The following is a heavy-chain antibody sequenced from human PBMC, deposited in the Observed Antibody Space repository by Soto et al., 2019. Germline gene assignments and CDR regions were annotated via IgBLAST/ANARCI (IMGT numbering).Heavy chain of an antibody. Sequence: GEALEPSCNGPGHSFPSYWIGWVRQVPGEGLEWMGRIDPSNSYTNYSPSFQGHVTISADKSISTAYLQWSSLKASDTAMYYCARHMGVGATRKDGAFDIWGQGTMVTVSS. CDR1: GHSFPSYW. CDR2: IDPSNSYT. D-gene: IGHD1-26*01. V-gene: IGHV5-10-1*01. J-gene: IGHJ3*02. CDR3: ARHMGVGATRKDGAFDI.